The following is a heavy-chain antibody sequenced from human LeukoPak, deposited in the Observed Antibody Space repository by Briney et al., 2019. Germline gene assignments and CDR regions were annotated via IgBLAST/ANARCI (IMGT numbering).Heavy chain of an antibody. D-gene: IGHD5-18*01. CDR1: GFTFSSYE. CDR2: ISSGGSTI. V-gene: IGHV3-48*03. CDR3: ARDPLTLGYSYGQGVY. Sequence: GGSLRLSCAASGFTFSSYEMDWVRQAPGKGLEWVSYISSGGSTIYYADSVKGRFTISRDNAKNSLYLQMNSLRAEDTAVYYCARDPLTLGYSYGQGVYWGQGTLVTVSS. J-gene: IGHJ4*02.